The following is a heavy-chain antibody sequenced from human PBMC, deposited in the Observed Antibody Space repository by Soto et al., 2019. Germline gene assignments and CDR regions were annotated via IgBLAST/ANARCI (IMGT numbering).Heavy chain of an antibody. V-gene: IGHV1-18*04. CDR2: ISPHNGYT. CDR1: GYTFISYD. CDR3: ARDNFWGITMVRGASDNYGMDV. J-gene: IGHJ6*02. Sequence: VASVNVSCKASGYTFISYDISWVRQAPGQGLEWMGWISPHNGYTNYAQKVQGSVPMTTDTSTSTGYMELRSLRSDDTAVYFCARDNFWGITMVRGASDNYGMDVWGQGTTVTVSS. D-gene: IGHD3-10*01.